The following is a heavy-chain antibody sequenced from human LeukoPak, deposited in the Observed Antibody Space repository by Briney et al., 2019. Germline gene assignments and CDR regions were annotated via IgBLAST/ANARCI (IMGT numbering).Heavy chain of an antibody. CDR3: ASCGGGYYYYYYMDV. V-gene: IGHV4-38-2*02. J-gene: IGHJ6*03. D-gene: IGHD2-21*01. Sequence: SETLSLTCTVSGYSISSGYYWGWIRQPPGRGLEWIGSIYHSGSTYYNPSLKSRVTISVDTSKYQFSLKLGSVTAADTAVYYCASCGGGYYYYYYMDVWGKGTTVTVSS. CDR2: IYHSGST. CDR1: GYSISSGYY.